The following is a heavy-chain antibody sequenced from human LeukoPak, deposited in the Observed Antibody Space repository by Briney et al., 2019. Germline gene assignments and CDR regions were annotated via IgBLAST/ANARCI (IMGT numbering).Heavy chain of an antibody. J-gene: IGHJ4*02. CDR2: ISAYNGNT. Sequence: ASVTVSCKASGYTFTSYGISWVRQAPGQGLEWMGWISAYNGNTNYAQKLQGRVTTTTDTSTSTAYMELRSLRSDDTAVYYCARDYYYDSSGYPDPHFDYWGQGTLVTVSS. D-gene: IGHD3-22*01. CDR3: ARDYYYDSSGYPDPHFDY. V-gene: IGHV1-18*01. CDR1: GYTFTSYG.